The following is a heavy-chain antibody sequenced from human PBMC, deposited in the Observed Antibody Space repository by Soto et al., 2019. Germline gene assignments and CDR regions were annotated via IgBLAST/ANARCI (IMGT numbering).Heavy chain of an antibody. D-gene: IGHD3-10*01. CDR2: TYYRSKWYN. CDR3: ARELYYYGSGSYYIHYFDY. J-gene: IGHJ4*02. V-gene: IGHV6-1*01. Sequence: SQTLSLTCAISGDNVSSNSAAWNWIRQSPSRGLEWLGRTYYRSKWYNDYAVSVKSRITINPDTSKNQFSLQLNSVTPEDTAVYYCARELYYYGSGSYYIHYFDYWGQGTLVTVSS. CDR1: GDNVSSNSAA.